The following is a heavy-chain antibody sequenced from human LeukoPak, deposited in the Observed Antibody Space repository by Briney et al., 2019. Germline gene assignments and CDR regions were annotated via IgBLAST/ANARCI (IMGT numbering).Heavy chain of an antibody. V-gene: IGHV3-30*02. CDR1: GFIVSNYV. CDR2: IQYDESER. J-gene: IGHJ6*03. D-gene: IGHD3-16*01. CDR3: ARQMMESPHYYYMDI. Sequence: PGRSLRLSCAASGFIVSNYVMHWVRQAPPNGLQWVAFIQYDESERFYADSGKGRFTISRDKSENTVHLQMNSLRAEDTALYHCARQMMESPHYYYMDIWGKGTSVTVSS.